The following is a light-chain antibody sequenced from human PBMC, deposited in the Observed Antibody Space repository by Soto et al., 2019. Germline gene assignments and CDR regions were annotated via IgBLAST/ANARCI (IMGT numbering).Light chain of an antibody. CDR3: EQSYNTPHT. Sequence: DIQMTQSPSSLSASVGDRVTITCRASQSISSYLNWYQQKPGRAPNLLIYAASNLQSGVPSRFSVSGSGTDFTITIRSLQPGDFATYCCEQSYNTPHTFGQATNLEI. CDR1: QSISSY. J-gene: IGKJ2*01. V-gene: IGKV1-39*01. CDR2: AAS.